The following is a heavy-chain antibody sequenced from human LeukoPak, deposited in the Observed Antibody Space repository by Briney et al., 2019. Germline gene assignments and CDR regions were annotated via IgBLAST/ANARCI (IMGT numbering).Heavy chain of an antibody. Sequence: SETLSLTRTVSGGSISSSSYYWGWIRQPPGKGLEWIGSIYYSGSTYYTPSLKSRVTISVDTSKNQFSLKLSSVTAADTAVYYCARHNGWYYYDSSGYSDYWGQGTLVTVSS. J-gene: IGHJ4*02. CDR3: ARHNGWYYYDSSGYSDY. V-gene: IGHV4-39*01. D-gene: IGHD3-22*01. CDR2: IYYSGST. CDR1: GGSISSSSYY.